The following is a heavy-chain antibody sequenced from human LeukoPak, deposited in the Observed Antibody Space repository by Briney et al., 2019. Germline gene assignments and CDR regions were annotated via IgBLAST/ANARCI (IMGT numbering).Heavy chain of an antibody. CDR3: AKVPYDILTGYYPWGFDY. J-gene: IGHJ4*02. CDR2: ISGSGGST. Sequence: PGGPLRLSCAASGFTFSSYAMSWVRQAPGKGLEWVSAISGSGGSTYYADSVKGRFTISRDNSKNTLYLQMNSLRAEDTAVYYCAKVPYDILTGYYPWGFDYWGQGTLVTVSS. CDR1: GFTFSSYA. V-gene: IGHV3-23*01. D-gene: IGHD3-9*01.